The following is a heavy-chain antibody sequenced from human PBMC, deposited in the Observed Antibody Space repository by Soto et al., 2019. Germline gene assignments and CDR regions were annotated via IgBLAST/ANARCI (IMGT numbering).Heavy chain of an antibody. J-gene: IGHJ5*02. D-gene: IGHD4-17*01. V-gene: IGHV1-69*06. CDR2: IIPIFGTA. CDR3: ARRIYDYGGNGGNWFDP. Sequence: GASVKVSCKASGGTFSSYAISWVRQAPGQGLEWMGGIIPIFGTANYAQKFQGRVTITADKSTSTAYMEPSSLRSEDTAVYYCARRIYDYGGNGGNWFDPWGQGTLVTVSS. CDR1: GGTFSSYA.